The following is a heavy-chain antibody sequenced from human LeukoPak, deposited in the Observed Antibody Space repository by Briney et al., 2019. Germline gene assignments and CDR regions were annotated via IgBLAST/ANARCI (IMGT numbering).Heavy chain of an antibody. Sequence: ASVKVSCKASGYTFTDYYMNWVRQAPGQGLEWMGRINFNSGGTNYAQKFQGRVTMTRDTSTSTVYMGLSSLRSEDTAVYYCARGLIVVVPAAMSNWFDPWGQGTLVTVSS. V-gene: IGHV1-2*06. D-gene: IGHD2-2*01. CDR3: ARGLIVVVPAAMSNWFDP. CDR1: GYTFTDYY. CDR2: INFNSGGT. J-gene: IGHJ5*02.